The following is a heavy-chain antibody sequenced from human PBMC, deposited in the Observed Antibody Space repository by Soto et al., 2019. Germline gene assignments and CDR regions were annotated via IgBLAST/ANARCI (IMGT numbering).Heavy chain of an antibody. CDR2: IIPIFGTA. V-gene: IGHV1-69*06. Sequence: SVKVSCKASGGTFSSYAISWVRQAPGQGLEWMGGIIPIFGTANYAQKFQGRVTITADKSTNTAYMELSSLRSEDTAVYYCASSVAGLYNLFDPWGQGTLVTVSS. CDR1: GGTFSSYA. J-gene: IGHJ5*02. CDR3: ASSVAGLYNLFDP. D-gene: IGHD6-19*01.